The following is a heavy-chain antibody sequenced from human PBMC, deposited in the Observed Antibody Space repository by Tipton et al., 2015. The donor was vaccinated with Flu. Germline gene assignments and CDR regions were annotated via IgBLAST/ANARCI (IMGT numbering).Heavy chain of an antibody. V-gene: IGHV3-33*03. J-gene: IGHJ4*02. Sequence: SLRLSCKASGFDFSVYGMHWVRQAPGKGLEWVAVIWYDGSNTHYADSVKGRFTVSRDKAMNTVYLQMNSLRAEDTAVYYCAKDFNWGSTWGQGTLVTVSS. CDR1: GFDFSVYG. D-gene: IGHD7-27*01. CDR2: IWYDGSNT. CDR3: AKDFNWGST.